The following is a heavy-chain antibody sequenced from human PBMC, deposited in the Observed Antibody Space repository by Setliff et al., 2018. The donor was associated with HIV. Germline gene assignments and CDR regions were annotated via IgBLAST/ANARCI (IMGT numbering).Heavy chain of an antibody. V-gene: IGHV1-69*13. Sequence: ASVKVSCKASGGTFSSYGINWVRQAPGQGLEWMGGIIPMFGTADYAQKFQGRVTITADESTSTVYMELTRLRSEDTAVYYCARTLGYCSGGSCYLDYWGQGTLVTVSS. J-gene: IGHJ4*02. D-gene: IGHD2-15*01. CDR3: ARTLGYCSGGSCYLDY. CDR1: GGTFSSYG. CDR2: IIPMFGTA.